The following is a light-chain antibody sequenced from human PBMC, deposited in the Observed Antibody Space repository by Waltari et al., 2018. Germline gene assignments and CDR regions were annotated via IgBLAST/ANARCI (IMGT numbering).Light chain of an antibody. CDR2: EVS. CDR1: SSDIGGYNY. V-gene: IGLV2-14*01. CDR3: SSYTSSGTYVV. J-gene: IGLJ2*01. Sequence: QSALTQPASVSGSPGQSITISCTGTSSDIGGYNYASWYQQHPGKAPKLMIYEVSNRPSGVSNRFSGSKSGNTASLTISGLQAEDEADYYGSSYTSSGTYVVFGGGTKLTVL.